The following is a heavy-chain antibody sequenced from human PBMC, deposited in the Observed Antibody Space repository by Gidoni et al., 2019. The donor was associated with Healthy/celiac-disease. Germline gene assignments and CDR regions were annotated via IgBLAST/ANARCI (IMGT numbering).Heavy chain of an antibody. CDR3: TTDLPDSSGYYYGWIDY. Sequence: ELQLVESGGGLVRPGGSLSISCAASGFPFSNAWMSWVRQAPGKGLEWVGRIKSKTDGGTTDYAAPVKGRFTISRDDSKNTLYLQMNSLKTEDTAVYYCTTDLPDSSGYYYGWIDYWGQGTLVTVSS. D-gene: IGHD3-22*01. J-gene: IGHJ4*02. CDR1: GFPFSNAW. V-gene: IGHV3-15*01. CDR2: IKSKTDGGTT.